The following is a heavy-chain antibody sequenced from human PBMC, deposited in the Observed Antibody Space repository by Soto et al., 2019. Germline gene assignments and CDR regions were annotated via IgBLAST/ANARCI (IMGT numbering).Heavy chain of an antibody. CDR3: AKKGPGSLATFCSGSGCHYAFDI. D-gene: IGHD2-15*01. J-gene: IGHJ3*02. CDR1: GFTFSSYA. CDR2: ITGGGDGT. Sequence: EVQLLESGGGFIQPGGPLRLSCAASGFTFSSYAMSWVRQAPGKGLEWVPTITGGGDGTNYPDSVKGRFPISRDNADDTLYLQMHSLIPDDTAIYYCAKKGPGSLATFCSGSGCHYAFDIWGQGTMVTVSS. V-gene: IGHV3-23*01.